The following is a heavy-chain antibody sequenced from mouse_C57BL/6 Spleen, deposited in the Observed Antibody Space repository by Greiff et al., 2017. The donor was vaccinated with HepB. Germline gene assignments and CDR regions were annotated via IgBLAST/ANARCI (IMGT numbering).Heavy chain of an antibody. CDR3: AREALYDGYYSY. J-gene: IGHJ2*01. Sequence: VQLQQPGAELVKPGASVKLSCKASGYTFTSYWMHWVKQRPGQGLEWIGMIHPNSGSTNYNEKFKSKATLTVDKSSSTAYMQLSSLTSEDSAVYYCAREALYDGYYSYWGQGTTLTVSS. D-gene: IGHD2-3*01. CDR1: GYTFTSYW. V-gene: IGHV1-64*01. CDR2: IHPNSGST.